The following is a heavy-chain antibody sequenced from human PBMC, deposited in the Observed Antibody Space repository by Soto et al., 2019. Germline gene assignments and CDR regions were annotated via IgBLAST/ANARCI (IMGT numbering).Heavy chain of an antibody. CDR1: GGSISSYY. Sequence: SETLSLTCTVSGGSISSYYWSWIRQPPGKGLEWIGYIYYSGSTNYNPSLKSRVTISVDTSKNQFSLKLSSVTAADTAVYYCARQGYSGYGLHFDYWGQGTLVTVSS. CDR2: IYYSGST. V-gene: IGHV4-59*08. CDR3: ARQGYSGYGLHFDY. J-gene: IGHJ4*02. D-gene: IGHD5-12*01.